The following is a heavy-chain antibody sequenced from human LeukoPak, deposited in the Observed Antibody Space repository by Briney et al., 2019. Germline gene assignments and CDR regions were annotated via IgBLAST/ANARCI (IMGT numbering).Heavy chain of an antibody. V-gene: IGHV3-23*01. CDR3: AKRSGDV. CDR1: GFTFSTYG. J-gene: IGHJ6*04. CDR2: LSTSTTRT. Sequence: GGSLRLSCAASGFTFSTYGMSWVRQAPGKGLEWVSTLSTSTTRTYYADSVKGRFTISRDNSKRTLYLQMNSLRAEDTAVYYCAKRSGDVWGKGTTVTISS.